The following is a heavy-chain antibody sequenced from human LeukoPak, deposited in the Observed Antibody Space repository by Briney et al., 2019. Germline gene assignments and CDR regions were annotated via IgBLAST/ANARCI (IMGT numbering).Heavy chain of an antibody. V-gene: IGHV4-39*01. CDR1: GDSISSSSYY. Sequence: PSETLSLTCTVSGDSISSSSYYWGWGWIRQPPGKGLEWIGTIYYSGSTYYNPSLKSRVTISVDTSKNQYSLKLSSVTAADTAVYYCARHVGRYDFWNADCWGQGTVVTVSS. CDR2: IYYSGST. D-gene: IGHD3-3*01. CDR3: ARHVGRYDFWNADC. J-gene: IGHJ1*01.